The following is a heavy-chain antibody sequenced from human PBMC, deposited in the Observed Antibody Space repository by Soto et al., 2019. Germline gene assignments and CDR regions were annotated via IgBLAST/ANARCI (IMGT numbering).Heavy chain of an antibody. D-gene: IGHD4-17*01. V-gene: IGHV3-33*01. CDR1: GFTFSSYG. Sequence: GGSLRLSCAASGFTFSSYGMHWVRQAPGKGLEWVAVIWYDGSNKYYADSVKGRFTISRDNSKNTLYLQMNSLRAEDTAVYYCARVGAYYGPFYYYYMDVWGKGTTVTVSS. CDR2: IWYDGSNK. CDR3: ARVGAYYGPFYYYYMDV. J-gene: IGHJ6*03.